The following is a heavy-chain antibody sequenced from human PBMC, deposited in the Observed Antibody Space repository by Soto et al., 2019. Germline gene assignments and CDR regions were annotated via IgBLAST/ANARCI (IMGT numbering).Heavy chain of an antibody. Sequence: SVKVSCKASGGTFSSYAISWVRQAPGQGLEWMGGIIPIFGTANYAQKFQGRVTITADESTSTAYMELSSLRSEDTAVYYCARGPQNILNYYDSSGYYYADDAFDIWGQGTMVTVSS. CDR3: ARGPQNILNYYDSSGYYYADDAFDI. CDR1: GGTFSSYA. V-gene: IGHV1-69*13. J-gene: IGHJ3*02. D-gene: IGHD3-22*01. CDR2: IIPIFGTA.